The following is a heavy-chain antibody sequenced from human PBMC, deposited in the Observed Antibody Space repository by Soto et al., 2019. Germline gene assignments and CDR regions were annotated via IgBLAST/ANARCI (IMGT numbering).Heavy chain of an antibody. D-gene: IGHD5-12*01. CDR3: AKNGDSGCDSVGATDY. CDR1: WFTCSGHS. CDR2: ISGVXGST. J-gene: IGHJ4*02. V-gene: IGHV3-23*01. Sequence: PGGSIRLWCAASWFTCSGHSMRRVRQAPGKRLELVAAISGVXGSTYYADSVKSRFNISRDNSKITLYLQMNSLRAEDTAVYYCAKNGDSGCDSVGATDYWGQGTLVTVSS.